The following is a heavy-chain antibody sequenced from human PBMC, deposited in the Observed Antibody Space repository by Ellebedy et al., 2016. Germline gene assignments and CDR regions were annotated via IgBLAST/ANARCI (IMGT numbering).Heavy chain of an antibody. CDR3: ARRLGEYYDRSDAFDI. J-gene: IGHJ3*02. D-gene: IGHD3-22*01. CDR1: GYSFTSYW. CDR2: IYPGDSDT. V-gene: IGHV5-51*01. Sequence: GESLKISCKGSGYSFTSYWIGWVRQMPGKGLEWMGIIYPGDSDTRYSPSFQGQVTISADKSISTAYLQWRSLKASDTAMYYCARRLGEYYDRSDAFDIWGQGTMVTVTS.